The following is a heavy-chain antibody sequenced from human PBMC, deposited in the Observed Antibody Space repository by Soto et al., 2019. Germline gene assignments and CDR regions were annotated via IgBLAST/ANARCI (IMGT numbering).Heavy chain of an antibody. CDR2: IYYSGST. CDR1: GGSISSYY. J-gene: IGHJ4*02. CDR3: ARHHSGYDEAVFDY. D-gene: IGHD5-12*01. Sequence: SETLSLTCTVSGGSISSYYWSWIRQPPGKGLEWIGYIYYSGSTNYNPSLKSRVTISVDTSKNQFSLKLSSVTAADTAVYYCARHHSGYDEAVFDYWGQGTLVTVSS. V-gene: IGHV4-59*08.